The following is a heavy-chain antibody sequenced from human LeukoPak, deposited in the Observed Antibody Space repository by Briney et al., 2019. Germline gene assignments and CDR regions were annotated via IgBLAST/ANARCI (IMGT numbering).Heavy chain of an antibody. J-gene: IGHJ6*02. CDR3: ARQLPPYYYIMDV. D-gene: IGHD5-24*01. V-gene: IGHV4-59*11. Sequence: PSETLSLTCAVSGGSISSHNWNWIRQPPGKGLEWIGNIYYSGSTNYNPSLKSRVTISVDTSKKQFSLKLRSVTAADTAVYYCARQLPPYYYIMDVWGQGTTVTVSS. CDR2: IYYSGST. CDR1: GGSISSHN.